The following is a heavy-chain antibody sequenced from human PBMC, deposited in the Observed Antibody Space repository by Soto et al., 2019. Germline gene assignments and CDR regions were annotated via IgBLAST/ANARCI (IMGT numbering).Heavy chain of an antibody. V-gene: IGHV3-21*01. CDR1: GFTFSNYN. D-gene: IGHD6-19*01. CDR2: VSSSSSYI. J-gene: IGHJ4*02. CDR3: ARGSAEAGTAAIDH. Sequence: GGSLRLSCAASGFTFSNYNMNWVRQAPGKGLEWVSSVSSSSSYIYYADSVKGRFTISRDNAKNSLYLQMNSLRAEDTAVYYCARGSAEAGTAAIDHWGQGTLVTVSS.